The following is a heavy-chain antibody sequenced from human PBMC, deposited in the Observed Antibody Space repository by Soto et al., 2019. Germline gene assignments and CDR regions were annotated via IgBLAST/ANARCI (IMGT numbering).Heavy chain of an antibody. D-gene: IGHD3-22*01. J-gene: IGHJ4*02. V-gene: IGHV1-46*01. CDR3: ARDAADSSGSTYYFDC. CDR1: GYTFTSYY. CDR2: INPSGGST. Sequence: QVQLVQSGAEVKKPGASVKVSCKASGYTFTSYYMHWVRQAPGQGLEWMAIINPSGGSTSYAQKFQGRVTMPMDTSTSTVYMELSSLRSEDTAVYYCARDAADSSGSTYYFDCWGQGTLVTVSS.